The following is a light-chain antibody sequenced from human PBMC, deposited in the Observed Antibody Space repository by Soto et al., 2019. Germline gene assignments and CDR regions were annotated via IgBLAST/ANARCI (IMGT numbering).Light chain of an antibody. J-gene: IGKJ1*01. Sequence: DIQLTQYPCTLSASVGERSTITYRSSQSISSYLNWYQQKPGKAPKLLIYAASSLQSGVPSRFSGSGSGTDFTLTISSLQPEDFATYYCQQSYSTPPTFGQGTKVDIK. V-gene: IGKV1-39*01. CDR3: QQSYSTPPT. CDR2: AAS. CDR1: QSISSY.